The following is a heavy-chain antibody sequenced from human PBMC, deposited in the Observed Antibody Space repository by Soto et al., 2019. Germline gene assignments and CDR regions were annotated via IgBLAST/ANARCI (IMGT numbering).Heavy chain of an antibody. CDR3: ARRIVATETFEY. Sequence: ASVKVSCKASGYTFTNYGISWVRQAPGQGLEWMGWINVYNGNTKYAQKVQGRVTMTTDTSTSTAYMELRSLRSDDTAVYYCARRIVATETFEYWGQGTLVTVSS. CDR2: INVYNGNT. V-gene: IGHV1-18*01. D-gene: IGHD5-12*01. CDR1: GYTFTNYG. J-gene: IGHJ4*02.